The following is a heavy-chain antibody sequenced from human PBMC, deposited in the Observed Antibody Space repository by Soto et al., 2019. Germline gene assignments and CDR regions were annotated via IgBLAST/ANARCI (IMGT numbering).Heavy chain of an antibody. CDR1: GYTFTSYD. J-gene: IGHJ5*02. Sequence: GASVKVSCKASGYTFTSYDINWVRQATGQGLEWMGWMNPNSGNTGYAQKFQGRVTMTRNTSISTAYMELSSLRSEDTAVYYCARERSAAGTGWFDPWGQGTQVTVSS. CDR3: ARERSAAGTGWFDP. D-gene: IGHD6-13*01. CDR2: MNPNSGNT. V-gene: IGHV1-8*01.